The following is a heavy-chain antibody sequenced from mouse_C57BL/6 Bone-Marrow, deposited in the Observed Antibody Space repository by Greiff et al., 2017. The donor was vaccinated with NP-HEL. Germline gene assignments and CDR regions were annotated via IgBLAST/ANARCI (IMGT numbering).Heavy chain of an antibody. CDR1: GYTFTSYW. CDR3: ARRATEY. D-gene: IGHD3-1*01. Sequence: VQLQQSGAELAKPGASVKLSCKASGYTFTSYWMHWVKQRPGQGLEWIGYINPSSGYTKYNQKFKDKATLTADTSSSTAYMQLSSLTYEDSAVYYCARRATEYWGQGTTLTVSS. V-gene: IGHV1-7*01. J-gene: IGHJ2*01. CDR2: INPSSGYT.